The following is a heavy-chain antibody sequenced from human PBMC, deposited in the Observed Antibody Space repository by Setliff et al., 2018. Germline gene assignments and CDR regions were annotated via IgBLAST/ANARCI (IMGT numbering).Heavy chain of an antibody. CDR2: ISGYNGYT. CDR1: GYTFAKYG. D-gene: IGHD3-22*01. Sequence: ASVKVSCKAFGYTFAKYGTSWVRQAPGQGLEWMGWISGYNGYTVYAQKLQGRVTMTTDTSTSTAYMELRSLRSDDTAVYYCARGVSEYYYDSSGNYYMDVWGKGTTVTVSS. V-gene: IGHV1-18*01. CDR3: ARGVSEYYYDSSGNYYMDV. J-gene: IGHJ6*03.